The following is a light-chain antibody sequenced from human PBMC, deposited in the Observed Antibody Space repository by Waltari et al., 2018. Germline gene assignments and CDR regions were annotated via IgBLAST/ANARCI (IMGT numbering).Light chain of an antibody. CDR1: QSVSRS. V-gene: IGKV3-20*01. Sequence: IVLTQSPGTLSLSPGERATLSCRASQSVSRSLAWDQQKPGQAPKLLFYGASTRATGIPDRFTGRGSGTYFSLTISSLEPEDFAIYFCQHYVRLPATFGQGTKVEIK. CDR2: GAS. CDR3: QHYVRLPAT. J-gene: IGKJ1*01.